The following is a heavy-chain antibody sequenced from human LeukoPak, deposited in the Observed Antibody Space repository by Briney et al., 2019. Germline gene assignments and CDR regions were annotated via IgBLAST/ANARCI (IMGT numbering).Heavy chain of an antibody. CDR1: GGSISSGGYY. V-gene: IGHV4-31*03. CDR3: AAGRYFDLVDY. D-gene: IGHD3-9*01. J-gene: IGHJ4*02. Sequence: SQTLSLTCTVSGGSISSGGYYWSRIRQHPGKGLEWIGYIYYSGSTYYNPSLKSRVTISVDTSKNQFSLKLSSVTAADTAVYYCAAGRYFDLVDYWGQGTLVTVSS. CDR2: IYYSGST.